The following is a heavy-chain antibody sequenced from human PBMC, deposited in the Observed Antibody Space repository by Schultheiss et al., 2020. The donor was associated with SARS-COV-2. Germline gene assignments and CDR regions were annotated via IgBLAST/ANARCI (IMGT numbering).Heavy chain of an antibody. D-gene: IGHD3-22*01. V-gene: IGHV1-69*13. Sequence: SVKVSCKASGGTFSSYAISWVRQAPGQGLEWMGGIIPIFGTANYAQKFQGRVTITADESTSTAYMELSSLRSEDTAVYYCAGADYYDSSGYYYYGMDVWGQGTTVTVSS. CDR1: GGTFSSYA. CDR3: AGADYYDSSGYYYYGMDV. J-gene: IGHJ6*02. CDR2: IIPIFGTA.